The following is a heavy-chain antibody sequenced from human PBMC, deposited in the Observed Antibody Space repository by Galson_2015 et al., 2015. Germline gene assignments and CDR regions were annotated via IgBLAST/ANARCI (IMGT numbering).Heavy chain of an antibody. CDR1: GFTFTTYD. V-gene: IGHV3-33*01. CDR2: IWYDGSNK. CDR3: ARNRWFPDY. J-gene: IGHJ4*02. D-gene: IGHD3-10*01. Sequence: SLRLSCAASGFTFTTYDMHWVRQAPGRGLEWVASIWYDGSNKYYGDSVKGLSTISRDNSKKTLYLQLNSLRAEDTAVYYCARNRWFPDYWGQGTLVTVSS.